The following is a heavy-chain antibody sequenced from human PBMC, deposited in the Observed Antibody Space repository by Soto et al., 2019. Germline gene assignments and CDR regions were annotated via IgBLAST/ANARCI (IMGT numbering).Heavy chain of an antibody. V-gene: IGHV5-10-1*01. Sequence: PGESLKISCKVSGYSFTSYWISCVRQMPGKGLEWMGRIDPSDSYTNYSPSFQGHVTISADKSISTAYLQWSSLKASDTAMYYCASSPRGYCSSTSCRELGNYYGMDVWGQGTTVTVSS. CDR1: GYSFTSYW. CDR2: IDPSDSYT. J-gene: IGHJ6*02. CDR3: ASSPRGYCSSTSCRELGNYYGMDV. D-gene: IGHD2-2*01.